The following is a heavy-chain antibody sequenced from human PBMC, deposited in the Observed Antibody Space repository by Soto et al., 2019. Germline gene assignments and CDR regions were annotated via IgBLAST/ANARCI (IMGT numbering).Heavy chain of an antibody. CDR1: GFTFSSYA. D-gene: IGHD1-1*01. CDR2: ISGSGGGT. CDR3: AKFGMATTKRSPPYYIDY. J-gene: IGHJ4*02. V-gene: IGHV3-23*01. Sequence: GGSLRLSCAASGFTFSSYAMSWVRQAPGKXLEWVSSISGSGGGTYYADSVKGRFTFSRDNSKNTLYLQMNSLRAEDTAVYYCAKFGMATTKRSPPYYIDYWGQGALVTVSS.